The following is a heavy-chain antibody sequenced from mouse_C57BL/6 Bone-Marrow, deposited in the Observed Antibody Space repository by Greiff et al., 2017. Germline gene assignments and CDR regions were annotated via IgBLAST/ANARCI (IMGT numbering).Heavy chain of an antibody. D-gene: IGHD1-1*01. Sequence: QVQLKQSGAELARPGASVKLSCKASGYTFTGYGISWVKQRTGQGLEWIGEIYPRSGNTYYNEKFKGKATLTADKSSSTAYMELRSLTSEDSAVYFCASHYYGSSYDAMDYWGQGTSVTVSS. CDR1: GYTFTGYG. V-gene: IGHV1-81*01. J-gene: IGHJ4*01. CDR3: ASHYYGSSYDAMDY. CDR2: IYPRSGNT.